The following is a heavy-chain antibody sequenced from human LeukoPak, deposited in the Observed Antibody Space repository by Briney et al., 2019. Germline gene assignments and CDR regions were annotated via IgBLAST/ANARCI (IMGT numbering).Heavy chain of an antibody. J-gene: IGHJ4*02. CDR1: GGTFSSYA. CDR3: AKLAKYFYGSETFYFFEH. Sequence: SVKVSCKASGGTFSSYAISWVRQAPGQGLEWMGGIIPIFGTANYAQKFQGRVTITADESTSTAYMELSSLRSEDTAVYYCAKLAKYFYGSETFYFFEHWGQGTPVTASS. V-gene: IGHV1-69*13. CDR2: IIPIFGTA. D-gene: IGHD3-10*01.